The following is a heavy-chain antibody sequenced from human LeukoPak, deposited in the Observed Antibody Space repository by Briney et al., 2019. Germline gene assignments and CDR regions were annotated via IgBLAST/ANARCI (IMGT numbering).Heavy chain of an antibody. D-gene: IGHD6-19*01. CDR1: GGSISSSSYY. J-gene: IGHJ4*02. CDR2: IYYSGST. V-gene: IGHV4-39*01. CDR3: ARQQWLVQGQYYFDY. Sequence: SETLSLTCTVSGGSISSSSYYWGWIRQPPGKGLEWIGSIYYSGSTYYNPSLKSRVTISVDTSKNQFSLKLSSVTAADTAVYYCARQQWLVQGQYYFDYWGQGTLVTVSS.